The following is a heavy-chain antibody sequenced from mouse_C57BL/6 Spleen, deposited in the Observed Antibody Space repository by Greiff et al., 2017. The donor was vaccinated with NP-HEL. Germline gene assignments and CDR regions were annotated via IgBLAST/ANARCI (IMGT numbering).Heavy chain of an antibody. D-gene: IGHD2-4*01. CDR1: GYAFTSYW. CDR2: IYPGDGDT. V-gene: IGHV1-80*01. CDR3: ARKLRGTNYAMDY. J-gene: IGHJ4*01. Sequence: QVQLQQSGAELVKPGASVKISCKASGYAFTSYWMNWVKQRPGKGLEWIGQIYPGDGDTNYNGKFKGKATLTADKSSSTAYMQLSSLTSEDSAVYFCARKLRGTNYAMDYWGQGTSVTVSS.